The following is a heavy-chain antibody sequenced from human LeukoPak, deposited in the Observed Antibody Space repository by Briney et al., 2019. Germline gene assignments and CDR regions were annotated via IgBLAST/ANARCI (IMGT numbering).Heavy chain of an antibody. CDR2: ISYDGSNK. CDR3: ARDSGYGPDSSSWYYYYYGMDV. CDR1: GFTFSSYA. V-gene: IGHV3-30*04. Sequence: GGSLRLSCAASGFTFSSYAMHWVRQAPGKGLEWVAVISYDGSNKYYADSVKGRFTISRDNSKNTLYLQMNSLRAGDTAVYYCARDSGYGPDSSSWYYYYYGMDVWGQGTTVTVSS. J-gene: IGHJ6*02. D-gene: IGHD6-13*01.